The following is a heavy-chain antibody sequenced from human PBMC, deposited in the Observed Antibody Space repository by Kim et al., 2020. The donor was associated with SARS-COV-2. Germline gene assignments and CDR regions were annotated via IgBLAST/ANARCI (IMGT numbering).Heavy chain of an antibody. Sequence: SETLSLTCTVSGGSISSYYWSWIRQPPGKGLEWIGYIYYSGSTNYNPSLKSRVTISVDTSKNQFSLKLSSVTAADTAVYYCARLDENSYYYYYGMDVWGQGTTVTVSS. V-gene: IGHV4-59*08. D-gene: IGHD2-2*03. J-gene: IGHJ6*02. CDR3: ARLDENSYYYYYGMDV. CDR1: GGSISSYY. CDR2: IYYSGST.